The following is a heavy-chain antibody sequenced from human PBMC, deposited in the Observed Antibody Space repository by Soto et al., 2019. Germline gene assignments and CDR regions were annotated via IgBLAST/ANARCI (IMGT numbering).Heavy chain of an antibody. CDR1: GYSFTSDW. CDR2: IXPXDXXX. D-gene: IGHD1-7*01. Sequence: GESLKISCKGSGYSFTSDWIVWVRQMHGKGLXWMGXIXPXDXXXRXXXXFQGQVTISADKSISTAYLQWSSLKASDTAMYYCARRTGTTGFDYWGQGTLVTVSS. CDR3: ARRTGTTGFDY. J-gene: IGHJ4*02. V-gene: IGHV5-51*01.